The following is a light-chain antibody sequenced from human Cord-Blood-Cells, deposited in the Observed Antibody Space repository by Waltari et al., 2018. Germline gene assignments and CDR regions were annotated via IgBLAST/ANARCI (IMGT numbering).Light chain of an antibody. J-gene: IGKJ3*01. Sequence: DIQMTQSPSSLSASVGVRVTITCRASQSISSYLNWYQQKPGKAPKLLIYAASSLQSGVPSRFSGSGSVTDFTLTSSSLQPEDFATYYCQQSYSTPFTFGPGTKVDIK. CDR1: QSISSY. CDR2: AAS. CDR3: QQSYSTPFT. V-gene: IGKV1-39*01.